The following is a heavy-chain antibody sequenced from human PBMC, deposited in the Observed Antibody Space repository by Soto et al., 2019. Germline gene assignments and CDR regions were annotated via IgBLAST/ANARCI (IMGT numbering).Heavy chain of an antibody. CDR3: AKSQSGSFFAAFDL. Sequence: RRLSCAASGFNVSSDVMNWVRQTPGKGLEWVASIFGSGITTYYADSVKGRFTISRDNSKNTLHLQLNSLRAEDTALYYCAKSQSGSFFAAFDLWGQGSLVTVSS. V-gene: IGHV3-23*01. J-gene: IGHJ3*01. D-gene: IGHD1-26*01. CDR2: IFGSGITT. CDR1: GFNVSSDV.